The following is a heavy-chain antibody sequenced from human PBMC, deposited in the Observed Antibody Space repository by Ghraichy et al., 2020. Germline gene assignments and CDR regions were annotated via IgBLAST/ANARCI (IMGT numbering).Heavy chain of an antibody. J-gene: IGHJ6*02. Sequence: SETLSLTCTVSGGSISSYYWSWIRQPPGKGLEWIGYIYYSGSTNYNPSLKSRVTISVDTSKNQFSLKLSSVTAADTAMYYCARKSLTGITGTQQLYYGMDVWGQGTTVTVSS. CDR2: IYYSGST. CDR3: ARKSLTGITGTQQLYYGMDV. D-gene: IGHD1-20*01. V-gene: IGHV4-59*01. CDR1: GGSISSYY.